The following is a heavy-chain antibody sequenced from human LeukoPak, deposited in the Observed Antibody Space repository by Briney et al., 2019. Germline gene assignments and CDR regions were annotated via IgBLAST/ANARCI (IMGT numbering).Heavy chain of an antibody. Sequence: ASVKVSCKASGYILNNYGISWVRQAPGQGLEWMGWISAYNGNTHYAQNSQGRVTMTTDTSTSTASMELRSLRSDDTAVYYCARDSSSWYYYYYGMDVWGQGTTVTVSS. D-gene: IGHD2-2*01. CDR3: ARDSSSWYYYYYGMDV. J-gene: IGHJ6*02. CDR2: ISAYNGNT. V-gene: IGHV1-18*01. CDR1: GYILNNYG.